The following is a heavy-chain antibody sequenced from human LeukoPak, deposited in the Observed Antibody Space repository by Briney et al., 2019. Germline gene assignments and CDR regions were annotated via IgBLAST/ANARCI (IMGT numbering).Heavy chain of an antibody. CDR1: GFTFSSYA. V-gene: IGHV3-23*01. Sequence: GGSLRLSCAASGFTFSSYAMSWVRQAPGKGLEWVSAISGSGGSTYYADSVKGRFTISRDNSKNTLYLQMNSLRAEDTAAYYCAKSGYDWYYFDYWGQGTLVTVSS. D-gene: IGHD5-12*01. CDR3: AKSGYDWYYFDY. J-gene: IGHJ4*02. CDR2: ISGSGGST.